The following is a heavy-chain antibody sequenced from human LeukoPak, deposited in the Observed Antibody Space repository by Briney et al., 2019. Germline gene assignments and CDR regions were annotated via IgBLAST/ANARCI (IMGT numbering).Heavy chain of an antibody. D-gene: IGHD3-22*01. CDR3: ARRMYYYDPSGKHSGAFDI. CDR2: IYPGDSAA. Sequence: GESPKISCKGSGYTFNTHRIARGRQMPGKGLEWMGVIYPGDSAATYSPSFQGQVTMSVDKSTATAYLQWSSLRASDTAIYYCARRMYYYDPSGKHSGAFDIWGQGTVVTVSP. J-gene: IGHJ3*02. CDR1: GYTFNTHR. V-gene: IGHV5-51*01.